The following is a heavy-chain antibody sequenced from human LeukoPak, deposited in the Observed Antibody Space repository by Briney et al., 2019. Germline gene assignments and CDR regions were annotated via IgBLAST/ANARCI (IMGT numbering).Heavy chain of an antibody. D-gene: IGHD3-10*02. CDR2: ISSISSTM. CDR1: KFTFSDYY. CDR3: AELGITMIGGV. Sequence: GGSLRLSCAASKFTFSDYYMSWIRQAPGKGLEWVSYISSISSTMYYADSVKGRFTISRDNAKNSLYLQMNSLRAEDTAVYYCAELGITMIGGVWGKGTTATISS. J-gene: IGHJ6*04. V-gene: IGHV3-11*04.